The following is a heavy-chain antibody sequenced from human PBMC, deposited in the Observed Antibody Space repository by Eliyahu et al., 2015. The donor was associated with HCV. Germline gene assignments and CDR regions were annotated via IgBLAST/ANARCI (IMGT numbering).Heavy chain of an antibody. D-gene: IGHD3-3*01. Sequence: QVQLQESGPGLVKPSETLSLTCTVSGGSISSYYWSWIRQPPGKGLEWIGYIYYSGSTNYNPSLKSRVTISVDTSKNQFSLKLSSVTAADTAVYYCARVGNYDFWSGYYHYYFDYWGQGTLVTVSS. CDR3: ARVGNYDFWSGYYHYYFDY. V-gene: IGHV4-59*01. CDR2: IYYSGST. CDR1: GGSISSYY. J-gene: IGHJ4*02.